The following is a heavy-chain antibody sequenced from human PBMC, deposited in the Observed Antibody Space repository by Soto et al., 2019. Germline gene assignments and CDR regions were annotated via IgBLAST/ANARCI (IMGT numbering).Heavy chain of an antibody. CDR2: ISYDGNNK. D-gene: IGHD4-17*01. V-gene: IGHV3-30*18. CDR3: ANDHLEATVTTPSY. Sequence: QVQLVESGGGVDQPGRSLRLSCAASGFTFRSHCMHWVRQAPGKGLGWVAVISYDGNNKYYADSVKGRFTISRDNFTNTRYLQMDSLRAEDTAMYYCANDHLEATVTTPSYWGQGTLVTVSS. CDR1: GFTFRSHC. J-gene: IGHJ4*02.